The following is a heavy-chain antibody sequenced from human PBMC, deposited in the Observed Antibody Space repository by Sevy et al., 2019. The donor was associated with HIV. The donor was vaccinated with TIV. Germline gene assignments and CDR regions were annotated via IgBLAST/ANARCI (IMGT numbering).Heavy chain of an antibody. CDR1: GFPFSSYA. Sequence: GGSLRLSCAASGFPFSSYAMSWVRQAPGKGLERVSTISGSGGSAYYADSVKGRFTISRDNSKNTLFLQMHSLRAEDTAVYYCAKGLRGTTTNNWFDPWRQGTLVTVSS. CDR2: ISGSGGSA. CDR3: AKGLRGTTTNNWFDP. J-gene: IGHJ5*02. D-gene: IGHD4-17*01. V-gene: IGHV3-23*01.